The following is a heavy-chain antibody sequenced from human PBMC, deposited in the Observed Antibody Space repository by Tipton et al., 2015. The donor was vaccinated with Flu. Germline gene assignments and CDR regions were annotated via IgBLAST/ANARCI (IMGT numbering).Heavy chain of an antibody. D-gene: IGHD5-12*01. CDR3: AKVIPEIVAGLDS. V-gene: IGHV3-11*01. J-gene: IGHJ4*02. CDR1: GDSISSDYY. CDR2: ISGSDNII. Sequence: LSLTCTISGDSISSDYYMSWIRQAPGKGLEWVSHISGSDNIINYADSVKGRFTISRDNAKNSLYLQMNSLRAEDTAIYYCAKVIPEIVAGLDSWGQGTLVTVSS.